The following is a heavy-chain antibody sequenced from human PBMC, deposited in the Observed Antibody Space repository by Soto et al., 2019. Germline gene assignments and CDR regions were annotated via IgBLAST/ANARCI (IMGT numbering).Heavy chain of an antibody. Sequence: GGSLRLSCAASGFTFSSYGMHWVRQAPGKGLEWVAVISYDGSNKYYADSVKGRFTISRHNSKNTLYLQMNSLRAEDTAVYYCANNNYDFWSGLGSKYYYMDVWGKGTTVTVSS. J-gene: IGHJ6*03. CDR3: ANNNYDFWSGLGSKYYYMDV. CDR2: ISYDGSNK. D-gene: IGHD3-3*01. CDR1: GFTFSSYG. V-gene: IGHV3-30*18.